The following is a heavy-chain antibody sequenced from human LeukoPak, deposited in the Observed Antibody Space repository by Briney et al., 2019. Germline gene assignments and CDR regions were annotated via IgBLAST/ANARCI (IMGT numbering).Heavy chain of an antibody. CDR1: GGTFSGYA. J-gene: IGHJ4*02. V-gene: IGHV1-69*13. D-gene: IGHD2-2*01. Sequence: SVNVSCKASGGTFSGYAISWVRQAPGQGLEWMGGIIPIFGTANYAQKFQGRVTITADESTSTAYMELSSLRSEDTAVYYCARALVPAAYSHFDYWGLGTLVTVSS. CDR3: ARALVPAAYSHFDY. CDR2: IIPIFGTA.